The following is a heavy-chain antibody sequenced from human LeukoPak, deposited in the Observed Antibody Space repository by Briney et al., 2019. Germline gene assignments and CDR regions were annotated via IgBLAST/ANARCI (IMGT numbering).Heavy chain of an antibody. J-gene: IGHJ4*02. CDR1: GFTFSNAW. V-gene: IGHV3-15*01. Sequence: GGSLRLSCAASGFTFSNAWMSWVRQAPGKGLEWVGRIKSKTDGGTTDYAAPVKGRFTISRDDSKNTLYLQMNSLKTEDTAVYYCTTEASDLEWLLSIDYWGQGTLVTVSS. D-gene: IGHD3-3*01. CDR2: IKSKTDGGTT. CDR3: TTEASDLEWLLSIDY.